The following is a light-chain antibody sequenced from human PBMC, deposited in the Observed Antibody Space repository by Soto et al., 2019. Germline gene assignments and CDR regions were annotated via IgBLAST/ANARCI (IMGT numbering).Light chain of an antibody. J-gene: IGKJ1*01. CDR3: QQYGSSAT. Sequence: IVMTQSPATLSVSPGERATLTCRASESVSSYLAWYQQKPGQAPRLLIYDASNRATGIPARFSGSGSGTDFTLTINRLEPEDFAVYHCQQYGSSATFGQGTKVDIK. CDR2: DAS. V-gene: IGKV3-20*01. CDR1: ESVSSY.